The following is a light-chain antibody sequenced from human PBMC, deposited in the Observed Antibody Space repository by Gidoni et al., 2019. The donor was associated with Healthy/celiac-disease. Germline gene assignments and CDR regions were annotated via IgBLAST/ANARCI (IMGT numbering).Light chain of an antibody. CDR3: QQSYSTLLYT. Sequence: DIQLTQPPSSLSASVGDRVTITCRASQSISSYLTWYQQKPGKAPKLLIYSASSLQSGVPSRFSGSGSGTDFTLTISSLQPGGFATYYCQQSYSTLLYTFGQGTKLEIK. J-gene: IGKJ2*01. CDR1: QSISSY. CDR2: SAS. V-gene: IGKV1-39*01.